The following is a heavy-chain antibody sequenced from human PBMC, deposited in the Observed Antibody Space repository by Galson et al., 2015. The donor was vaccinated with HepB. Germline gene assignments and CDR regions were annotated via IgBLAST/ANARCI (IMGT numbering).Heavy chain of an antibody. Sequence: ETLSLTCTVSGGSISSSSYYWGWIRQPPGKGLEWIGSIYYSGSTYYNPSLKSRVTISVDTSKNQFSLKLSSVTAADTAVYYCASFRDTAMVYYYYYGMDVWGQGTTVTVSS. J-gene: IGHJ6*02. CDR3: ASFRDTAMVYYYYYGMDV. D-gene: IGHD5-18*01. CDR1: GGSISSSSYY. V-gene: IGHV4-39*07. CDR2: IYYSGST.